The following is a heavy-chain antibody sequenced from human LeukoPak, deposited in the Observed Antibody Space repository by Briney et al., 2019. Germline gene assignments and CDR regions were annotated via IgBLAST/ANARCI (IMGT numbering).Heavy chain of an antibody. CDR3: ARLDYYDTSGLDY. D-gene: IGHD3-22*01. CDR2: IYYSGST. Sequence: SETLSLTCTVSGASISSSYYWGWIRQPPGKGLEWIGSIYYSGSTYYNPSLKSRVTISVDTSKNQFSLKLSSVTAADTAVYYCARLDYYDTSGLDYWGQGTLVTVSS. J-gene: IGHJ4*02. V-gene: IGHV4-39*01. CDR1: GASISSSYY.